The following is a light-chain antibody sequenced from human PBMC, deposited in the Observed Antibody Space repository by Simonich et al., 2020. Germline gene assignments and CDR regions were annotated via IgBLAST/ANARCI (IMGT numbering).Light chain of an antibody. Sequence: DIQMTQSPSTLSASVGERVTITYRASQGICSRLAWYQQTPGKAPKLLIYKASRLESGVPSRFSGSGSGTEFTLTISSLQPDDFATYYCQQYNSYPYTFGQGTKLEIK. J-gene: IGKJ2*01. CDR1: QGICSR. CDR3: QQYNSYPYT. CDR2: KAS. V-gene: IGKV1-5*03.